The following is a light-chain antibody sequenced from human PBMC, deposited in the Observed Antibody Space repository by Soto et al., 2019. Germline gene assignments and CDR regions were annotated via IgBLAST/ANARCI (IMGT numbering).Light chain of an antibody. CDR1: DILSSGF. Sequence: ETVLTQSPVIQSGSPGERATLSCXXNDILSSGFLAWYQQRRGQAPRLLIYGASTRATGIPDRFSGSGSGTDFTLTIRRLEPEDFAVYYCQQYGSSPLTFGGGTKVDIK. CDR2: GAS. V-gene: IGKV3-20*01. CDR3: QQYGSSPLT. J-gene: IGKJ4*01.